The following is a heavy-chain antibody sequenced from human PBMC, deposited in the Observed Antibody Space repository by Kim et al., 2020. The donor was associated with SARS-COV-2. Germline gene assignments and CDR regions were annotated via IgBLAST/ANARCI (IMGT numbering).Heavy chain of an antibody. Sequence: YHPSLKSRVTISVDTSKNQFSLKLSSVTAADTAVYYCARVAGATDQIFDYWGQGTLVTVSS. D-gene: IGHD2-15*01. V-gene: IGHV4-39*01. CDR3: ARVAGATDQIFDY. J-gene: IGHJ4*02.